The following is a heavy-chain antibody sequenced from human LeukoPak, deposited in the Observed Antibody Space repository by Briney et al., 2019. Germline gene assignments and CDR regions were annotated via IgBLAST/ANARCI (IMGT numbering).Heavy chain of an antibody. CDR1: GGSFSGYY. D-gene: IGHD3-22*01. CDR3: ATEGYDSSGYNDY. Sequence: SETLSLTCAVYGGSFSGYYWSWIRQPPGKGLEWIGYIYYSGSTNYNPSLKSRVTISVDTSKNQFSLKLSSVTAADTAVYYCATEGYDSSGYNDYWGQGTLVTVSS. CDR2: IYYSGST. V-gene: IGHV4-59*01. J-gene: IGHJ4*02.